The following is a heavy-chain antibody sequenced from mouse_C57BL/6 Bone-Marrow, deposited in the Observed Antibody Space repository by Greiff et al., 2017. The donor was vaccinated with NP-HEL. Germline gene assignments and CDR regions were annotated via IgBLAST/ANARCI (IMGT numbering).Heavy chain of an antibody. CDR3: ARGGLRSSYYFDY. V-gene: IGHV1-76*01. D-gene: IGHD1-1*01. Sequence: VKLMESGAELVRPGASVKLSCKASGYTFTDYYINWVKQRPGQGLEWIARIYPGSGNTYYNEKFKGKATLTAEKSSSTAYMQLSSLTSEDSAVYFCARGGLRSSYYFDYWGQGTTLTVSS. J-gene: IGHJ2*01. CDR1: GYTFTDYY. CDR2: IYPGSGNT.